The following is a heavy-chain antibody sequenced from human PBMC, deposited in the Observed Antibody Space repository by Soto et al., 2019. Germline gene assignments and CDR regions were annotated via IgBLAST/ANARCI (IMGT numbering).Heavy chain of an antibody. CDR1: GFTFSSYA. V-gene: IGHV3-30-3*01. CDR2: ISYDGSNK. D-gene: IGHD5-12*01. J-gene: IGHJ6*02. CDR3: ARDPPTTTTYYYYYGMDV. Sequence: QVQLVESGGGVVQPGRSLRLSCAASGFTFSSYAMHWVRQAPGKGLEWVAVISYDGSNKYYADSVKGRFTISRDNSKNTLYLQMNRLRAEDTAVYYCARDPPTTTTYYYYYGMDVWGQGTTVTVSS.